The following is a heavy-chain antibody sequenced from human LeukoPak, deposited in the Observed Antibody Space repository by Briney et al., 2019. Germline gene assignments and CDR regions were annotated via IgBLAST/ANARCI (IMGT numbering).Heavy chain of an antibody. V-gene: IGHV1-46*01. D-gene: IGHD6-19*01. J-gene: IGHJ4*02. Sequence: ASVKVSFKAFGYTFTSNYMHWVRQAPGQGPEWMGVISPSGGSTTYAQKSQGRVTLTRDMSTSRDSLELRSLRSEDTAVYYCAREGSGWSSVDYWGQGTLVTVSS. CDR1: GYTFTSNY. CDR2: ISPSGGST. CDR3: AREGSGWSSVDY.